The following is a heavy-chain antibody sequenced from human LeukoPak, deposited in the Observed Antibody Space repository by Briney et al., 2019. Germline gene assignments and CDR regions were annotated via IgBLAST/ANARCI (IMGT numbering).Heavy chain of an antibody. Sequence: PSKTLSLTCAVSGGSISSGGYSWSWIRQPPGKGLEWIGYIYHSGSTYYNPSLKSRVTISVDRSKNQFSLKLSSVTAADTAVYYCARGGGYDLYYYGMDVWGQGTTVTVSS. D-gene: IGHD5-12*01. CDR2: IYHSGST. CDR3: ARGGGYDLYYYGMDV. CDR1: GGSISSGGYS. V-gene: IGHV4-30-2*01. J-gene: IGHJ6*02.